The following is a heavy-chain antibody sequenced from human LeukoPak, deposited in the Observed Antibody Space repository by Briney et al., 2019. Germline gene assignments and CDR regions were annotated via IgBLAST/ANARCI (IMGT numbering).Heavy chain of an antibody. D-gene: IGHD3-22*01. CDR3: ARASYHYDSSGYYYFDY. Sequence: PGGSLRLSCAASGFTFSSYDMHWVRQATGKGLEWVSAIGTAGDTYYPCSVKGRFTITRENAKNSLYLQMNSLRVGDTAVYYCARASYHYDSSGYYYFDYWGQGTLVTVSS. CDR1: GFTFSSYD. V-gene: IGHV3-13*04. CDR2: IGTAGDT. J-gene: IGHJ4*02.